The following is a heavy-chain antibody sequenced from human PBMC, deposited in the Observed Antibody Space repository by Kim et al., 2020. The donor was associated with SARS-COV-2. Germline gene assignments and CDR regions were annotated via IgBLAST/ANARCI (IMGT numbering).Heavy chain of an antibody. V-gene: IGHV1-2*06. CDR2: INPNSGGT. Sequence: ASVKVSCKASGYTFTGYYMHWVRQAPGQGLEWMGRINPNSGGTNYAQKFQGRVTMTRDTSISTAYMELSRLRSDDTAVYYCARDYGKSPIQLWLGQYYYYGMDVWGQGTTVTVSS. CDR3: ARDYGKSPIQLWLGQYYYYGMDV. J-gene: IGHJ6*02. CDR1: GYTFTGYY. D-gene: IGHD5-18*01.